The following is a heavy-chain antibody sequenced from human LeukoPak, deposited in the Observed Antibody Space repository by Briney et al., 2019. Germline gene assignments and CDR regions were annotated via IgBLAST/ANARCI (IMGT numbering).Heavy chain of an antibody. CDR1: GYSFTNYW. CDR2: IYPGDSDT. CDR3: ARPLVATNAFDI. V-gene: IGHV5-51*01. D-gene: IGHD5-12*01. Sequence: GESLKISCKGSGYSFTNYWIGWVGQMPGKGLEWMGIIYPGDSDTRYSPSFQGQVTISADKSISTAFLQWSSLKASDTAMYYCARPLVATNAFDIWGQGTMVTVSS. J-gene: IGHJ3*02.